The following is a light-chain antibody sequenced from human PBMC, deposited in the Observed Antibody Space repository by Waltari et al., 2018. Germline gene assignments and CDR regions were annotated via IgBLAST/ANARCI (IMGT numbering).Light chain of an antibody. CDR2: DAS. Sequence: EMVLTQSPATLSLSPGERATLSCRASQSLSNLLAWYQQKPGQAPRLLIYDASNRATDTPARFSGSGSGTDFTLTISSLEPEDFAVYYCQQRIDSFSFGQGTKLQIK. CDR1: QSLSNL. V-gene: IGKV3-11*01. J-gene: IGKJ2*03. CDR3: QQRIDSFS.